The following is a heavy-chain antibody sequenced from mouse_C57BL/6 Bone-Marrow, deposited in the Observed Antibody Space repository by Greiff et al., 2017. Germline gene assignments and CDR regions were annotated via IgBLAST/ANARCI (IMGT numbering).Heavy chain of an antibody. V-gene: IGHV5-9*01. Sequence: EVQLVESGGGLVKPGGSLKLSCAASGFTFSSYTMSWVRQTPEKRLEWVATISGGGGNTYYPDNVKGRFTISRDNATNTLYLQMGSLRSEDTALYYCATRAGLFDYWGQGTTLTVSS. J-gene: IGHJ2*01. CDR2: ISGGGGNT. CDR3: ATRAGLFDY. D-gene: IGHD3-1*01. CDR1: GFTFSSYT.